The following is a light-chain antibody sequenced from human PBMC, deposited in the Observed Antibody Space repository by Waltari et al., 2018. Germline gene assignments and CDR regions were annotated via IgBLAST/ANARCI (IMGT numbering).Light chain of an antibody. CDR3: MQGLQIPFT. V-gene: IGKV2-28*01. Sequence: DIMMTQSPISLPVSPGEPAYISCRSSQSLLHSNGYHYLDWYLQKPGQSPQLLIYFGSNRASGGADRFSGSASGTDFTLKVSRVEAEDVGVYFCMQGLQIPFTFGQGTKLEI. CDR1: QSLLHSNGYHY. J-gene: IGKJ2*01. CDR2: FGS.